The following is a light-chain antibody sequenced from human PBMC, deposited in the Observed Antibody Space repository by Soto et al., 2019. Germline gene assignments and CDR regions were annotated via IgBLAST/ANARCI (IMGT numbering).Light chain of an antibody. Sequence: DIQMTQSPSTLSASVGDRVTVTCRASQDIGSWLAWYQQKPGQAPTLLIFDASNLEDGVPSRFSAGGSGTEFTLTITRLQPDDFATYYCQQYDTYLWTFGQGTKVEVK. J-gene: IGKJ1*01. CDR3: QQYDTYLWT. CDR1: QDIGSW. CDR2: DAS. V-gene: IGKV1-5*01.